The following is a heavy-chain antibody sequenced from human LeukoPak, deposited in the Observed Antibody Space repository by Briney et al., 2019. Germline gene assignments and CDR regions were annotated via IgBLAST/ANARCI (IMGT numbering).Heavy chain of an antibody. CDR1: GGSITGYS. V-gene: IGHV4-59*01. D-gene: IGHD3-10*01. Sequence: SETLSLTCSVSGGSITGYSWSWIRQTPGKGLEWIGYIYYNGDTHYSPSLNSRLSMSVDTPNKQFSLNLRSVTAADTAVYYCVRGPYGSSISNWFDPWGQGLLVTVSS. CDR2: IYYNGDT. CDR3: VRGPYGSSISNWFDP. J-gene: IGHJ5*02.